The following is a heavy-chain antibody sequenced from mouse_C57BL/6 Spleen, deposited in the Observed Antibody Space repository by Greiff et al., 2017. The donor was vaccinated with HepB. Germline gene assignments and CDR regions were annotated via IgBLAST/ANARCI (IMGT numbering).Heavy chain of an antibody. J-gene: IGHJ3*01. CDR1: GYTFTSYW. V-gene: IGHV1-72*01. Sequence: QVQLKQSGAELVKPGASVKLSCKASGYTFTSYWMHWVKQRPGRGLEWIGRIDPNSGGTKYNEKFKSKATLTVDKPSSTAYMQLSSLTSEDSAVYYSARYPPYDYDEGFAYWGQGTLVTVSA. CDR3: ARYPPYDYDEGFAY. CDR2: IDPNSGGT. D-gene: IGHD2-4*01.